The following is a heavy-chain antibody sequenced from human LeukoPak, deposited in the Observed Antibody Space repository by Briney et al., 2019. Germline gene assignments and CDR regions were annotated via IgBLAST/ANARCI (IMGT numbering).Heavy chain of an antibody. J-gene: IGHJ4*02. Sequence: GGSLRLSCAASGCTFDYYAMHWVRQAPGKGLEWVSGISWNSGSIGYADSVKGRFTISRDNAKNSLYLQMNSLRAEDTALYYCAKDIFTGIAAAGIFDYWGQGTLVTVSS. CDR1: GCTFDYYA. CDR3: AKDIFTGIAAAGIFDY. D-gene: IGHD6-13*01. V-gene: IGHV3-9*01. CDR2: ISWNSGSI.